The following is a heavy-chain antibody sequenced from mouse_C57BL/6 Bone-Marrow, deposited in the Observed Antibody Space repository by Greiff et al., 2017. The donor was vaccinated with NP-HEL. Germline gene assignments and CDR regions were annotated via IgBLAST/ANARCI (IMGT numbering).Heavy chain of an antibody. CDR1: GYTFTDYY. J-gene: IGHJ3*01. CDR3: AGLTTTVVARAY. CDR2: INPYNGGT. Sequence: VQLQQSGPVLVKPGASVKMSCKASGYTFTDYYMNWVKQSHGKSLEWIGVINPYNGGTSYNQKFKGKATLTVDKSSSTAYMELNRLTSEDSAVYYCAGLTTTVVARAYWGQGTLVTVSA. V-gene: IGHV1-19*01. D-gene: IGHD1-1*01.